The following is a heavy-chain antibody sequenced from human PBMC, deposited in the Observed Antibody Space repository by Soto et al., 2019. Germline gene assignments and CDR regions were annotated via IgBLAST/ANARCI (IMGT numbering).Heavy chain of an antibody. CDR3: AKLPRGTSCYWCWFDP. V-gene: IGHV3-23*01. D-gene: IGHD2-2*01. CDR2: ISGSGGST. Sequence: EVQLLESGAGLVQPGGSLRLSCAASGFTFSSYAMSWVRQAPGKGLEWVSAISGSGGSTYYADSVKGRFTISRDNSKNTLYLQMNSLRAEDTAVYYCAKLPRGTSCYWCWFDPWGQGTLVTVSS. J-gene: IGHJ5*02. CDR1: GFTFSSYA.